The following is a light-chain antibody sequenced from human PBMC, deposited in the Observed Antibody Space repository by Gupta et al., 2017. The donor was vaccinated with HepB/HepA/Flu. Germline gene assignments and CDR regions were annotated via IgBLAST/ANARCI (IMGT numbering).Light chain of an antibody. V-gene: IGLV9-49*01. Sequence: PVLTQPPSASASLGASVTLTCPLSSGYSNYKVDWSQQRPGKGPRFVMRVGTGGIVGSKGDGIPDRFSVLGSGLNRYMTIKNIQEEDESDYHCGADHGSGSNFVVVFGGGTKLTVL. CDR3: GADHGSGSNFVVV. CDR2: VGTGGIVG. CDR1: SGYSNYK. J-gene: IGLJ2*01.